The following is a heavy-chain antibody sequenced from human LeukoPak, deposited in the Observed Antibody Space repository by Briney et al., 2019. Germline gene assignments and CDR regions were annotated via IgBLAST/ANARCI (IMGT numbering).Heavy chain of an antibody. CDR2: ISSNGGST. V-gene: IGHV3-64*01. CDR3: ARDALIAAAGTGYWFDP. D-gene: IGHD6-13*01. Sequence: GGSLRLSCAASGFTFSSYAMHWVRQAPGKGLEYVSAISSNGGSTYYANSVKGRFTISRDNSKNTLYLQMGSLRAEDMAVYYCARDALIAAAGTGYWFDPWGQGTLVTVSS. J-gene: IGHJ5*02. CDR1: GFTFSSYA.